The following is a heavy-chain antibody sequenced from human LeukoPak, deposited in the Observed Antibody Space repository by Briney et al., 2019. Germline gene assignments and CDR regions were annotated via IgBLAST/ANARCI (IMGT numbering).Heavy chain of an antibody. CDR2: INQDGSKE. V-gene: IGHV3-7*01. CDR3: VRDGGVSGYDLLDY. CDR1: GFTFSSYT. J-gene: IGHJ4*02. Sequence: GGSLRLSCAASGFTFSSYTMNWVRQAPGKGLEWVAQINQDGSKEYYIDSVKARFSISRDNARNSLSLQMNSLRAEDTAVYYCVRDGGVSGYDLLDYWGQGTLVTVSS. D-gene: IGHD5-12*01.